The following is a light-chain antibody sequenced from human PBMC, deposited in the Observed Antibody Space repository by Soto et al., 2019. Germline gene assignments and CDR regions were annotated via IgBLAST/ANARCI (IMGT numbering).Light chain of an antibody. CDR1: QSVSRY. Sequence: VLTQSPGTMSLSPGERATLSCRASQSVSRYLVWYQQKPGQAPRLLIYGASSRASGIPDRFSGSGSGTDFTLTINRLGPEDSAVYYCQQTYNTPRAFGQGTKVEIK. CDR3: QQTYNTPRA. V-gene: IGKV3-20*01. CDR2: GAS. J-gene: IGKJ1*01.